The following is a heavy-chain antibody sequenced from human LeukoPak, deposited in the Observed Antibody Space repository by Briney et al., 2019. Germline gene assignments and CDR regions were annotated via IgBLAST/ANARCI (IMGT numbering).Heavy chain of an antibody. CDR3: VRDWDSGTYYYYYGMDV. Sequence: PSETLSLTCTVSGGSISTYYWSWIRQPPGKGLEWIGYIYYSGSTNYNPSLKSRVTISVDTSKNQFSLKLTSVTAADTAVYYCVRDWDSGTYYYYYGMDVWGQGTTVTVSS. CDR2: IYYSGST. D-gene: IGHD1-26*01. CDR1: GGSISTYY. J-gene: IGHJ6*02. V-gene: IGHV4-59*01.